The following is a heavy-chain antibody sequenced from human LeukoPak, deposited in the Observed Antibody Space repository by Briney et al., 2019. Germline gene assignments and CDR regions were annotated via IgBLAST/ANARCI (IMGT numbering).Heavy chain of an antibody. CDR2: ISYDGNNK. CDR1: GFTFNSYG. V-gene: IGHV3-30*03. J-gene: IGHJ4*02. Sequence: GGSLRLSCAASGFTFNSYGMSWVRQAPGKGLEWVALISYDGNNKYYADSVKGRFSISRDNSKNTLYLQMNSLRAEDTAVYYCARVGDYDSSGYYPFDYWGQGTLVTVSS. CDR3: ARVGDYDSSGYYPFDY. D-gene: IGHD3-22*01.